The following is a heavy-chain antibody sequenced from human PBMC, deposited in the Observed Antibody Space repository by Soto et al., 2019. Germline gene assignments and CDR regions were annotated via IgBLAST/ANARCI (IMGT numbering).Heavy chain of an antibody. Sequence: QVQLVQSGAEVKKPGSSVKVSCKASGGTFSSYTISWVRQAPGQGLEWMGRLIPILGIANYAQKFQGRVTITADKSTSTAYMELSRLRSEDTAVYYCAGIITMVRAYWYFDLWGRGTLVTVSS. CDR2: LIPILGIA. D-gene: IGHD3-10*01. CDR3: AGIITMVRAYWYFDL. V-gene: IGHV1-69*02. J-gene: IGHJ2*01. CDR1: GGTFSSYT.